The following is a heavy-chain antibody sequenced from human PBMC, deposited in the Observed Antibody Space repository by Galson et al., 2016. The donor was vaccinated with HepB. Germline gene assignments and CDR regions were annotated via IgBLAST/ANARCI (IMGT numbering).Heavy chain of an antibody. CDR1: GFTFSRHW. D-gene: IGHD3-3*01. J-gene: IGHJ4*02. CDR3: STLRDFWSG. Sequence: SLRLSCAASGFTFSRHWMYWVRQAPGKGLVWVSQINSDGSNINYADSVKGRLTISRDNADNTLYLQMNSLRGDDTAVYYCSTLRDFWSGWGQGTLVTVSP. V-gene: IGHV3-74*01. CDR2: INSDGSNI.